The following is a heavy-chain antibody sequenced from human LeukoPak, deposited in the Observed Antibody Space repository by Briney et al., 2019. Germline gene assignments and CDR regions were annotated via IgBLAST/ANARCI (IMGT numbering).Heavy chain of an antibody. D-gene: IGHD3-10*01. V-gene: IGHV3-7*01. Sequence: GGSLRLSCAASGFPFSTYWMTWVRQAPGKGLEWVANIKQDGSKTYYADSVKGRFTIARDNAKNSLYLQMNSLRAEDTAVYYCARMYYVRGVLFYYFDLWGQGTLVTVSS. CDR1: GFPFSTYW. J-gene: IGHJ4*02. CDR3: ARMYYVRGVLFYYFDL. CDR2: IKQDGSKT.